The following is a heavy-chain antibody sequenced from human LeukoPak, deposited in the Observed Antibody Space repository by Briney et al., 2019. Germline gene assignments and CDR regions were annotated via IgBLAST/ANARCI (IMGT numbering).Heavy chain of an antibody. CDR1: GFTFSSYA. CDR2: ISYDGSNK. V-gene: IGHV3-30*18. Sequence: GGSLRLSCAASGFTFSSYAMHWVRQAPGKGLEWVAVISYDGSNKYYADSVKGRFTISRDNSKNTLYLQMNSLRAEDTAVHYCAKSGSYHYYYYGMDVWGQGTTVTVSS. CDR3: AKSGSYHYYYYGMDV. D-gene: IGHD1-26*01. J-gene: IGHJ6*02.